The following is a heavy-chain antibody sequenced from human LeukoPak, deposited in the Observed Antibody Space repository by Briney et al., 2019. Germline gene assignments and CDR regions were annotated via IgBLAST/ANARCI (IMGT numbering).Heavy chain of an antibody. D-gene: IGHD6-13*01. CDR3: ARAYSSSWYVGLDP. CDR2: IWYDGGNK. V-gene: IGHV3-33*01. CDR1: GFTFSSYG. J-gene: IGHJ5*02. Sequence: GGSLRLSCAASGFTFSSYGMHWVRQAPGKGLEWVAVIWYDGGNKYYADSVKGRFTISRDNSKNTLYLQMNSLRAEDTAVYYCARAYSSSWYVGLDPWGQGTLVTVSS.